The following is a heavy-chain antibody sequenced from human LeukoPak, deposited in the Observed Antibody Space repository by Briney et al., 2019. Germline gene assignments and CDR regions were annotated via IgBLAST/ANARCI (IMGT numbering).Heavy chain of an antibody. D-gene: IGHD2-15*01. V-gene: IGHV3-30*18. CDR3: AKSEEDAWSDAFDI. CDR1: GFTFSSYG. J-gene: IGHJ3*02. CDR2: ISYDGSNK. Sequence: PGGSLRLSCAASGFTFSSYGMHWVRQAPGKGLEWVAVISYDGSNKYYADSVKGRFTISRDNSKNTLYLQMNSLRAEDTAVYYCAKSEEDAWSDAFDIWGQGTMVTVSS.